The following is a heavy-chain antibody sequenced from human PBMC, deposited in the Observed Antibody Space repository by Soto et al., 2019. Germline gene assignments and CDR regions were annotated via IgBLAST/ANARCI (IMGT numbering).Heavy chain of an antibody. V-gene: IGHV3-11*06. J-gene: IGHJ5*02. CDR1: GFTFSDYY. D-gene: IGHD3-22*01. Sequence: VQLVESGGGLVKPGGSLRLSCAASGFTFSDYYMSWIRQAPGKGLEWVSYISSSSSYTNYADSVKGRFTISRDNAKNSLYLQMNSLRAEDTAVYYCARERRGYYDSSGFTDLNWFDPWGQGTLVTVSS. CDR3: ARERRGYYDSSGFTDLNWFDP. CDR2: ISSSSSYT.